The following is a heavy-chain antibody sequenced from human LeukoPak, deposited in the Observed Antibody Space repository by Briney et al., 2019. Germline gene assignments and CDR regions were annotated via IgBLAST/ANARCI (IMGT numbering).Heavy chain of an antibody. D-gene: IGHD6-6*01. CDR2: IYYSGST. Sequence: PSQTLSLICTVSGGSISSGDYYWSWIRQPPGKGLEWIGYIYYSGSTYYNPSLKSRVTISVDTSKNQFSLKLSSVTAADTAVYYCATYSSSYGMDVWGQGTTVTVSS. CDR3: ATYSSSYGMDV. J-gene: IGHJ6*02. CDR1: GGSISSGDYY. V-gene: IGHV4-30-4*01.